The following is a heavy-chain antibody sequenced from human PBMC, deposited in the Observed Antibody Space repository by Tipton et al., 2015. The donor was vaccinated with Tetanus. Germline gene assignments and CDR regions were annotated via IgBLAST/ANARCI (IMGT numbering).Heavy chain of an antibody. V-gene: IGHV4-31*03. D-gene: IGHD1-26*01. CDR2: IYFSGST. Sequence: TLSLTCTVSGGSISSGGYYWSWIRQHPGKGLEWIGDIYFSGSTYYNPSLKSRVTISVDTSKKQFCLKLNSMTAADTAVYYCARDQARGARGWNYFDYWGQGTLVTVSS. J-gene: IGHJ4*02. CDR3: ARDQARGARGWNYFDY. CDR1: GGSISSGGYY.